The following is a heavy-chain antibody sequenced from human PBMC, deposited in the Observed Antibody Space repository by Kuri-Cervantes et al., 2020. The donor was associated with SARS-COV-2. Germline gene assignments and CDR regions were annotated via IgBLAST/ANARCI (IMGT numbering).Heavy chain of an antibody. J-gene: IGHJ4*02. Sequence: GSLRLSCAASGFTFSRSWMSWVRQAPGKGLEWIGYIYYSGSTNYNPSLKSRVTISVDTSKNQFSLKLSSVTAADTAVYYCASYPTRNWGLDYWGQGTLVTVSS. CDR1: GFTFSRSW. V-gene: IGHV4-59*08. CDR2: IYYSGST. CDR3: ASYPTRNWGLDY. D-gene: IGHD7-27*01.